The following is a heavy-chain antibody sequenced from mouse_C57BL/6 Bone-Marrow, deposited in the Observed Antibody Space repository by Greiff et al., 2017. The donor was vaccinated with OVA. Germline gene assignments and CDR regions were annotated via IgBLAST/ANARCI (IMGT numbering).Heavy chain of an antibody. CDR2: ISNGGGST. Sequence: EVKLQESGGGLVQPGGSLKLSCAASGFTFSDYYMYWVRQTPEKRLEWVAYISNGGGSTYYPDTVKGRFTISRDNAKNTLYLQMSRLKSEDTAMYYCARRPWGNPNYYAMDYWGQGTSVTVSS. CDR3: ARRPWGNPNYYAMDY. J-gene: IGHJ4*01. CDR1: GFTFSDYY. V-gene: IGHV5-12*01. D-gene: IGHD2-1*01.